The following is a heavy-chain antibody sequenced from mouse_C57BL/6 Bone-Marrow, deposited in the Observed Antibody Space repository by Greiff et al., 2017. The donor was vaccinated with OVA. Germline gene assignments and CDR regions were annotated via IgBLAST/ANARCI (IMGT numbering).Heavy chain of an antibody. Sequence: EVKLVESGAELVRPGASVKLSCTASGFNIKDDYMHWVKQRPEQGLEWIGWIDPENGDTEYASKFQGKATITADTSSNTAYLQLSSLTSEDTAVYYCTTPYYYGSSYGWGQGTTLTVSS. CDR3: TTPYYYGSSYG. J-gene: IGHJ2*01. CDR1: GFNIKDDY. D-gene: IGHD1-1*01. CDR2: IDPENGDT. V-gene: IGHV14-4*01.